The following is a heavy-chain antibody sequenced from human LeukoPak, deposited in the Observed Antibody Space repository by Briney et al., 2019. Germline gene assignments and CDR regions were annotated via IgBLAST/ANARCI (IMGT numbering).Heavy chain of an antibody. CDR2: IYYSGST. J-gene: IGHJ4*02. CDR3: ARSVRDDILTGFDY. Sequence: SETLSLTCTVSGGSISSGSYYWNWIRQPAGKGLEWIGYIYYSGSTNYNPSLKSRVTISVDTSKNQFSLKLSSVTAADTAVYYCARSVRDDILTGFDYWGQGTLVTVSS. V-gene: IGHV4-61*10. CDR1: GGSISSGSYY. D-gene: IGHD3-9*01.